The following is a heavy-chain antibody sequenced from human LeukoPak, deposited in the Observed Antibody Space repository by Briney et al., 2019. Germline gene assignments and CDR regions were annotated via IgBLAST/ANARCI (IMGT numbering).Heavy chain of an antibody. CDR3: ARRMVGATDAFDI. V-gene: IGHV4-59*12. Sequence: SETLSLTCAVYGGSFSGYYWSWIRQPPGKGLEWIGYIYYSGSTNYNPSLKSRVTISVDTSKNQFSLKLSSVTAADTAVYYCARRMVGATDAFDIWGQGTMVTVSS. J-gene: IGHJ3*02. CDR1: GGSFSGYY. D-gene: IGHD1-26*01. CDR2: IYYSGST.